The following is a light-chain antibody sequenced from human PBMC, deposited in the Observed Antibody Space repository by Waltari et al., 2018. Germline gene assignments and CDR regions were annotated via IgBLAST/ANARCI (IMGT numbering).Light chain of an antibody. CDR1: SSDVGGYNY. CDR2: EVS. J-gene: IGLJ1*01. V-gene: IGLV2-8*01. Sequence: QSALTQPPSASGSPGQSVTISCTGTSSDVGGYNYVSWYQQHPGKAPKPMIYEVSKRPSGVPDRFSGSKSGNTASLTVSGLQAEDEADYYCSSYAGSNNLVFGTGTKVTVL. CDR3: SSYAGSNNLV.